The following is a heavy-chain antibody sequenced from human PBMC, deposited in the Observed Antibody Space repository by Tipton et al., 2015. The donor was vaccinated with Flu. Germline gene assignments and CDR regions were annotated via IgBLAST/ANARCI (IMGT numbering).Heavy chain of an antibody. CDR3: ARRGGMYSSGVGFDY. CDR1: GGSISSSSYY. V-gene: IGHV4-39*07. Sequence: LRLSCTVSGGSISSSSYYWVWIRQPPGKGLEWIGSIYYSGSTYYNPSLKSRVTISVDTSKNQFSLKLSSVTAADTAVYYCARRGGMYSSGVGFDYWGQGTLVTVSS. CDR2: IYYSGST. J-gene: IGHJ4*02. D-gene: IGHD6-19*01.